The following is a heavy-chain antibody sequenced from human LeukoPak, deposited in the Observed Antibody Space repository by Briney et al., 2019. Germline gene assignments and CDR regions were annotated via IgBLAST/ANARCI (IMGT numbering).Heavy chain of an antibody. CDR1: GFTFSSYG. D-gene: IGHD2-2*01. CDR3: ARDGYCSSTSCYPLDY. J-gene: IGHJ4*02. CDR2: IWYDGSNK. Sequence: GGSLRLSCAASGFTFSSYGMHWVRQAPGKGLEWVAVIWYDGSNKYYADYVKGRFTISRDNSKNTLYLKMNSLRAEDTAVYHCARDGYCSSTSCYPLDYWGQGTLVTVSS. V-gene: IGHV3-33*01.